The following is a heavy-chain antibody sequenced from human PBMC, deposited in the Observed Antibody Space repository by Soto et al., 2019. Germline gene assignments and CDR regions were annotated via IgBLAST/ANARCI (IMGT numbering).Heavy chain of an antibody. D-gene: IGHD2-21*01. CDR3: TSDPVVASYYYYGMDV. CDR2: IRSKAYGGTT. J-gene: IGHJ6*02. CDR1: GFTFGDYA. Sequence: PGGSLRLSCTASGFTFGDYAMSWVRQAPGKGLEWVGFIRSKAYGGTTEYAASVKGRFTISRDDSKSIAYLQMNSLKTEDTAVYYCTSDPVVASYYYYGMDVWGQGTTVTVSS. V-gene: IGHV3-49*04.